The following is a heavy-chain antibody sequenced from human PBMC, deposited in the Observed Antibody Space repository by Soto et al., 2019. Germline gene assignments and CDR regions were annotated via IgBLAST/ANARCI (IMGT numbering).Heavy chain of an antibody. Sequence: SETLSLTCTVSGGSISSSSYYWGWIRQPPGKGLEWIGSIYYSGSTYYNPSLKSRGTISVDTSKNQFSLKLSPVTAADTAVYYCARQSICFGGYTSNYFLAYRGQRTLVTVSA. CDR2: IYYSGST. J-gene: IGHJ4*02. V-gene: IGHV4-39*01. CDR3: ARQSICFGGYTSNYFLAY. D-gene: IGHD3-10*01. CDR1: GGSISSSSYY.